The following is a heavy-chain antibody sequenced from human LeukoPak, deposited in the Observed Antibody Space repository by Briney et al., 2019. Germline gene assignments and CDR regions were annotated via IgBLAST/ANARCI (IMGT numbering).Heavy chain of an antibody. J-gene: IGHJ4*02. V-gene: IGHV4-34*01. D-gene: IGHD3-16*02. CDR1: GGTFSGYY. Sequence: SETLSLTCAVYGGTFSGYYWSWIRQPPGKWLEWIGEINHSGSTNYNPSLKSRVTISVDTSKNQFSLKLSSVTAADTAVYYCARGLYDYVWGSYRSDPYFDYWGQGTLVTVSS. CDR2: INHSGST. CDR3: ARGLYDYVWGSYRSDPYFDY.